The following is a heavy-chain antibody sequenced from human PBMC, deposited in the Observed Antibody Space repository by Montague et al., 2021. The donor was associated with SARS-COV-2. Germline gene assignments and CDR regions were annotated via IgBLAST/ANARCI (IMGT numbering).Heavy chain of an antibody. CDR2: IYYGGST. V-gene: IGHV4-39*02. J-gene: IGHJ4*02. CDR1: GGSIRTYYY. CDR3: ARDQGVYCSGGSCYNFDY. D-gene: IGHD2-15*01. Sequence: SETLSLTCTVSGGSIRTYYYWGWIRQPPGRGLEWIGRIYYGGSTYYNPSLKSRVTISVDTSMNHFSLKLSSVTAADTAVYYCARDQGVYCSGGSCYNFDYWGQGTLVTVSS.